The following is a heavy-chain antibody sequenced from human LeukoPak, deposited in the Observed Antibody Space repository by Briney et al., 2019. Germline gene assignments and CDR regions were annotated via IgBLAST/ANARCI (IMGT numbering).Heavy chain of an antibody. J-gene: IGHJ5*02. D-gene: IGHD2-21*01. V-gene: IGHV3-7*01. CDR3: ARSMRVDP. CDR1: GGSFSGYY. CDR2: IKQDGSEK. Sequence: ETLSLTCAVYGGSFSGYYWSWVRQAPGKGLEWVANIKQDGSEKYYVDSVKGRFTISRDNAKNSLYLQMNSLRAEDTAVYYCARSMRVDPWGQGTLVTVSS.